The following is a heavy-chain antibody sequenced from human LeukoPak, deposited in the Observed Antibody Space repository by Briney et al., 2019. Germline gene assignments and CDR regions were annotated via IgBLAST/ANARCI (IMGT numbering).Heavy chain of an antibody. CDR2: IYSGGST. CDR3: ARARYGSGSYMDY. V-gene: IGHV3-66*01. D-gene: IGHD3-10*01. CDR1: GFTVSSNY. J-gene: IGHJ4*02. Sequence: GGSLRLSCAASGFTVSSNYMSWVRQAPGKGLEWVSVIYSGGSTYYADSVKGRFTISRDNSKNTLYLQMNSLRAEDTAVYYCARARYGSGSYMDYWGQGTLVTVSS.